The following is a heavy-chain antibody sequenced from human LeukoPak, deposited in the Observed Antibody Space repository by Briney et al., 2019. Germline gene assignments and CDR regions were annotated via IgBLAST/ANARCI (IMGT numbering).Heavy chain of an antibody. D-gene: IGHD6-13*01. V-gene: IGHV3-64*01. Sequence: GGSLRLSCAASGFTFSSYAMHWVRQAPGKGLEYVSAISSNGGSTYYANSVKGRFTISRDNSKSTLYLQMGSLRAEDMAVYYCARVHGYSSSWYGDWGQGTLVTVSS. CDR3: ARVHGYSSSWYGD. CDR1: GFTFSSYA. CDR2: ISSNGGST. J-gene: IGHJ4*02.